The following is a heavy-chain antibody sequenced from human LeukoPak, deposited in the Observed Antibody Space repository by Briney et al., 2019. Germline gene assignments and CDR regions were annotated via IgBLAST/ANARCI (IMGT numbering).Heavy chain of an antibody. CDR1: GFTFSSYS. Sequence: GGSLRLSCAASGFTFSSYSMNWVRQAPGKGLERVSSINSSSSYIYYADSVKGRFTISSDNAKNSLYLQMNSLRAEDTAVYYCAREGYCSGGSCYSGGHYYGMDVWGQGTTVTVSS. J-gene: IGHJ6*02. CDR2: INSSSSYI. D-gene: IGHD2-15*01. V-gene: IGHV3-21*01. CDR3: AREGYCSGGSCYSGGHYYGMDV.